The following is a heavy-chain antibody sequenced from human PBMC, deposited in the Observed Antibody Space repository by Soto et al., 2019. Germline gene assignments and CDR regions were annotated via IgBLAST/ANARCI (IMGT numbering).Heavy chain of an antibody. CDR2: INHSGST. J-gene: IGHJ5*02. CDR3: ARGYYYGSGARRPWFDP. V-gene: IGHV4-34*01. Sequence: SETLSLTCAVYGGSFSGYYWSWIRQPPGKGLEWIGEINHSGSTNYNPSLKSRVTISVDTSKNQFSLKLSSVTAADTAVYYCARGYYYGSGARRPWFDPWGQGTLVTVS. CDR1: GGSFSGYY. D-gene: IGHD3-10*01.